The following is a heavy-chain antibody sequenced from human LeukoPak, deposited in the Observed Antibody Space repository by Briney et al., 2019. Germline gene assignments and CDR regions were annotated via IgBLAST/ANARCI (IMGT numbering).Heavy chain of an antibody. J-gene: IGHJ3*02. CDR3: AGRYYDFWSGPREAFDI. CDR1: GGSFSGYY. V-gene: IGHV4-34*01. D-gene: IGHD3-3*01. CDR2: INHSGST. Sequence: RPSETLSLTCAVYGGSFSGYYWSWIRQPPGKGLEWIGEINHSGSTNYNPSLKSRVTISVDTPKNQFSLKLSSVTAADTAVYYCAGRYYDFWSGPREAFDIWGQGTMVTVSS.